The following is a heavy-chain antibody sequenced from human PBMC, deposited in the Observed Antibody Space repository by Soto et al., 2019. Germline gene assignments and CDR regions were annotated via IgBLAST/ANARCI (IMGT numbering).Heavy chain of an antibody. Sequence: PSETLSLTCAVYGGSFSGYYWSWIRQPPGKGLEWIGEINHSGNTNYNPSLKSRVTISVDTSKNQFSLKLSSVAAADTAVYYCARGWENKLCLDVWGKGTTVTVSS. V-gene: IGHV4-34*01. CDR3: ARGWENKLCLDV. CDR2: INHSGNT. D-gene: IGHD1-26*01. J-gene: IGHJ6*04. CDR1: GGSFSGYY.